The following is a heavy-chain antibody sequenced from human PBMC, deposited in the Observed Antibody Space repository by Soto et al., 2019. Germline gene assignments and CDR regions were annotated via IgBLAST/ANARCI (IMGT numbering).Heavy chain of an antibody. CDR3: ARGRAGLFWSGLMDKWFDP. D-gene: IGHD3-3*01. CDR1: GGSITSGGYY. Sequence: SETLSVTCTVSGGSITSGGYYWGWIRLHPGRGLQGIGYIYDTGSTNYTPSLKSRVTISLDTSKKKFSLKLISVNSACAAVYYYARGRAGLFWSGLMDKWFDPGGQGALVTVSS. V-gene: IGHV4-31*03. J-gene: IGHJ5*02. CDR2: IYDTGST.